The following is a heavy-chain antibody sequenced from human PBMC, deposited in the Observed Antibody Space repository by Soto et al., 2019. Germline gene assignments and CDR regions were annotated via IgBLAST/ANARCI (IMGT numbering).Heavy chain of an antibody. CDR1: GFTFSNAW. D-gene: IGHD4-17*01. V-gene: IGHV3-15*01. Sequence: SLRLSCAAAGFTFSNAWMSWVRQAPGKGLEWVGRIKSKNDGGTTEYASPVKGRFTISRDDSKNKLYLQMNSLKTEDTAVYYCTTGPTTYGDRYXWGQATMVTVSX. CDR2: IKSKNDGGTT. J-gene: IGHJ4*02. CDR3: TTGPTTYGDRYX.